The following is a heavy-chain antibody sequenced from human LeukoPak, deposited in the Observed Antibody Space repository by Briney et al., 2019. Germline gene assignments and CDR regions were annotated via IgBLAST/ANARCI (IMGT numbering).Heavy chain of an antibody. D-gene: IGHD3-16*01. J-gene: IGHJ4*02. CDR3: ARTPPQYDYVWGTYFDY. CDR2: ISAYNGNT. CDR1: GYTFTSYG. V-gene: IGHV1-18*04. Sequence: ASVKVSCKASGYTFTSYGISWVRQAPGQGLEWMGWISAYNGNTNYAQKLQGRVTMTTDTSTSTAYMELRSLRSDDTAVYYCARTPPQYDYVWGTYFDYWGQGTLVTVSS.